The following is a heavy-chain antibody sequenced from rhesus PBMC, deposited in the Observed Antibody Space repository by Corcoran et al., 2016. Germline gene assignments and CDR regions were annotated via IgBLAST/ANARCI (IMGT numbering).Heavy chain of an antibody. CDR1: GGSFSSYW. Sequence: QVQLQESGPGLVKPSETLSLTCAVSGGSFSSYWWSWIRPPPGKGLEWVGEINGNSGSTNYNPSRKSRCTVSKDASKNQFSRNLSSGTAADTAVYYCARGYSWNNVGWYFDLWGPGTPITISS. J-gene: IGHJ2*01. CDR3: ARGYSWNNVGWYFDL. V-gene: IGHV4-80*01. CDR2: INGNSGST. D-gene: IGHD1-20*01.